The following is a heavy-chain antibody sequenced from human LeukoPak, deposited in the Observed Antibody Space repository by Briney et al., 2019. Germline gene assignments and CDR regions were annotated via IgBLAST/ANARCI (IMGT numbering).Heavy chain of an antibody. V-gene: IGHV3-30*18. CDR1: GFTFMHYA. D-gene: IGHD2-2*01. CDR2: ISNDGSDK. Sequence: GGSLRLSFAASGFTFMHYAMHWVRQAPGKGLEWVALISNDGSDKYYADSVRGRFTISRDNSKNTLDLKMNSLRAEDTAVYYCAKDRFCSSTSCYPNHFDSWGRGTLVTVSS. J-gene: IGHJ4*02. CDR3: AKDRFCSSTSCYPNHFDS.